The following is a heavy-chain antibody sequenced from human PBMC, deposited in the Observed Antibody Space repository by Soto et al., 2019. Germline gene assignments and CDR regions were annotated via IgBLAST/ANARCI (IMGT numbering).Heavy chain of an antibody. D-gene: IGHD3-3*01. CDR1: GGSISSGDYY. Sequence: QVQLQESGPGLVKPSQTLSLTCTVSGGSISSGDYYWSWIRQPPGKGLEWIGYIYYSGSTYYNPSLKSRVTISVDTSKNQFSLKLSSVTAADTAVYFCARLRLNYDFWSGTTDDYWGQETLVTVSS. V-gene: IGHV4-30-4*01. CDR3: ARLRLNYDFWSGTTDDY. J-gene: IGHJ4*02. CDR2: IYYSGST.